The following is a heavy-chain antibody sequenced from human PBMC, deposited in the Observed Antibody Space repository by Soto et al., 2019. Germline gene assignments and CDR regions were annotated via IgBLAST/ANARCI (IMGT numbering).Heavy chain of an antibody. J-gene: IGHJ5*02. V-gene: IGHV1-18*01. D-gene: IGHD2-21*02. Sequence: QVQLVQSGAEVKKPGASVKVSCKASGYTFTSYGISWVRQAPGQGLEWMGWISAYNGNTNYAQKLQGRVTMTTDTSTSTAYMELRSLRSDDTAVYYCARDGGLAYCGGDCSSGWFDPWGQGTLVTVSS. CDR3: ARDGGLAYCGGDCSSGWFDP. CDR1: GYTFTSYG. CDR2: ISAYNGNT.